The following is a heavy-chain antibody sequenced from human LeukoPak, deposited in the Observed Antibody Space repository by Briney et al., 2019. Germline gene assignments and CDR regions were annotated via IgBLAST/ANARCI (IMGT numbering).Heavy chain of an antibody. CDR1: GYSFTNYW. CDR2: TYPGDSDT. J-gene: IGHJ6*02. D-gene: IGHD3-16*01. CDR3: ARRSTFGVYGMDV. V-gene: IGHV5-51*01. Sequence: GESLKISCKGSGYSFTNYWIGWVRQMPGEGLEWMGITYPGDSDTRYSPSFQGQVTISADKSISTAYLQWSSLKASDTAMYYCARRSTFGVYGMDVWGQGTTVTVSS.